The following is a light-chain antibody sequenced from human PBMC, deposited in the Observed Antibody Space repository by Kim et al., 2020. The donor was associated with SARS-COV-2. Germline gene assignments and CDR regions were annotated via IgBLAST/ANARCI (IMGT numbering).Light chain of an antibody. V-gene: IGLV3-19*01. J-gene: IGLJ1*01. CDR2: DKN. CDR1: SLRLYY. Sequence: ALGQTVSFTCQRDSLRLYYAGWYQQKPGQAPVLVIYDKNNRPSGIPDRFSGSSSGDTASLTITGAQAEDEADYYCNSRDSSGNLYVFGTGTKVTVL. CDR3: NSRDSSGNLYV.